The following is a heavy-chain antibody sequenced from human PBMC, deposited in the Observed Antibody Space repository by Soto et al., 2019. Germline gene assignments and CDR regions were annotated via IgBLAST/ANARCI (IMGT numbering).Heavy chain of an antibody. J-gene: IGHJ4*02. D-gene: IGHD3-10*01. Sequence: EVQLVESGGGLVQPGGSLRLSCAASGFPFIDHYMDCVRQAPGQGLEWVGRTRDQAHIYTTEYAASVKGRFTISRCDSKNSLYLQMTSLKTSDTAEYYCARVYVSGGHYYFYWWGQGTLVTVSS. CDR2: TRDQAHIYTT. V-gene: IGHV3-72*01. CDR3: ARVYVSGGHYYFYW. CDR1: GFPFIDHY.